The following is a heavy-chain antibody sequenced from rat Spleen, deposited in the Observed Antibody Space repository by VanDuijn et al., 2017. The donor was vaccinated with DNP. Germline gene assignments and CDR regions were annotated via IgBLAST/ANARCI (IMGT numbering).Heavy chain of an antibody. Sequence: EVQLQESGPGLVKPSQSLSLTCSVTGYSITSNYWAWIRKFPGNKMEWMGYINYSGSTGHNPPLKSRISITRDTPKNQFFPHLSSVNTEXXXTXXXARXXXQFXXXYXXXWGPGTXXTV. CDR3: ARXXXQFXXXYXXX. CDR2: INYSGST. J-gene: IGHJ1*01. CDR1: GYSITSNY. V-gene: IGHV3-1*01. D-gene: IGHD1-1*01.